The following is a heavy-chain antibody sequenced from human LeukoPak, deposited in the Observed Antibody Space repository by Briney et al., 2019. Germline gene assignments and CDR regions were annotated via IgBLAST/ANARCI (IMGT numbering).Heavy chain of an antibody. CDR2: ISYDGSNK. V-gene: IGHV3-30*03. D-gene: IGHD3-10*01. CDR3: ARDWNYGSGSYYRY. J-gene: IGHJ4*02. CDR1: GFTFSSYG. Sequence: GGPLRLSCAASGFTFSSYGMHWVRQAPGKGLEWVAVISYDGSNKYYADSVKGRFTISRDNSKNSLYLQINSLRAEDTAVYYCARDWNYGSGSYYRYWGQGTLVTVSS.